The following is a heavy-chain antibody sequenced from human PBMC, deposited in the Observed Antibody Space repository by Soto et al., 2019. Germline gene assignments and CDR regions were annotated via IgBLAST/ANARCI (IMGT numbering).Heavy chain of an antibody. Sequence: PGGSLRLSCAASGFTFSSYGMHWVRQAPGKGLEWVAGISYDGSNKYYADSVKGRFTISRDNSKNKLYLQMNSLRAEDTAVYYCAKVYCSGGSCLHFDYWGQGT. J-gene: IGHJ4*02. CDR3: AKVYCSGGSCLHFDY. CDR2: ISYDGSNK. D-gene: IGHD2-15*01. CDR1: GFTFSSYG. V-gene: IGHV3-30*18.